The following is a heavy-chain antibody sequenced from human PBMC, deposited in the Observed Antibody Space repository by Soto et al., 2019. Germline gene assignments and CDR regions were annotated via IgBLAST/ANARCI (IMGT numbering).Heavy chain of an antibody. CDR1: GGGNLRDYR. J-gene: IGHJ4*02. Sequence: SVKVSCKASGGGNLRDYRTTWVRRAPGQGLEWMGRINPNGGTTTYAQKFQGRVTITGDKSTSTVYMELSSLRSEDTAVYYCAREVLIDLNYFDYWGQGAPVTVSS. CDR3: AREVLIDLNYFDY. V-gene: IGHV1-69*08. CDR2: INPNGGTT. D-gene: IGHD2-21*01.